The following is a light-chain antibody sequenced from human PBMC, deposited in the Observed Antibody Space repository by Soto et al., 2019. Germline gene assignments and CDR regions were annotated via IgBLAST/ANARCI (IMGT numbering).Light chain of an antibody. V-gene: IGLV2-11*01. CDR1: SSYFGDSNF. Sequence: QSALTQPRSVSGSPGQSITISCTGTSSYFGDSNFFSWYRQHPGKAPKLLIYDADQRPSGVPDRLSGSKSGKTASLTISGRQAEDEADYYCCSYGGRTTFRVFGGGTKVTVL. CDR2: DAD. J-gene: IGLJ3*02. CDR3: CSYGGRTTFRV.